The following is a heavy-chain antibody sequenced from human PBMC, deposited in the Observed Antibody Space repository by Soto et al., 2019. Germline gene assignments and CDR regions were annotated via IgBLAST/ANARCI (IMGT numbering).Heavy chain of an antibody. Sequence: EVQLVESGGDLVQPGGSLRLSCAASGFTFSDHYMEWVRQAPGKGLEWVGRTRNKVDSYTTEYAASVRGRFTISRDDSKTALYLQMNSLKSEDTALYYGATGTVGAMDYWGQGTLVTVSS. CDR3: ATGTVGAMDY. CDR2: TRNKVDSYTT. CDR1: GFTFSDHY. J-gene: IGHJ4*02. V-gene: IGHV3-72*01. D-gene: IGHD1-26*01.